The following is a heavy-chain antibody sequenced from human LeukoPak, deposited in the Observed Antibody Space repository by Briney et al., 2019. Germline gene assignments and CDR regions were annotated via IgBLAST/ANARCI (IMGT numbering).Heavy chain of an antibody. CDR1: GFTFSSYW. D-gene: IGHD6-13*01. V-gene: IGHV3-74*01. CDR2: INSDGSST. Sequence: GGSLRLSCAASGFTFSSYWMHWVRQAPGKGLVWVSRINSDGSSTSYADSVKGRFTISRDNAKNTLYLQMNSLRAEDTAVYYCAKGPKQQLVGSRGHYFDYWGQGTLVTVSS. CDR3: AKGPKQQLVGSRGHYFDY. J-gene: IGHJ4*02.